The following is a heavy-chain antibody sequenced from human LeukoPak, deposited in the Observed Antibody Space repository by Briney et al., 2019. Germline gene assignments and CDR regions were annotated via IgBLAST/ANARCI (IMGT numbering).Heavy chain of an antibody. CDR2: INPNSGGT. J-gene: IGHJ6*02. D-gene: IGHD2-15*01. Sequence: ASVKVSCKASGYTFTGYYMHWVRQAPGQGLEWMGWINPNSGGTNYAQKFQGWVTMTRDTSISTAYMELSRLRSDDTAVYYCARARARSDSSPHCSGGSCSYGMDVWGQGTTVTVSS. CDR3: ARARARSDSSPHCSGGSCSYGMDV. CDR1: GYTFTGYY. V-gene: IGHV1-2*04.